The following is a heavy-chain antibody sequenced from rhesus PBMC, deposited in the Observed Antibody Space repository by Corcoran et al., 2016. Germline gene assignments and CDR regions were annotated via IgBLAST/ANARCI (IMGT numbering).Heavy chain of an antibody. Sequence: QVQLQESGPGLVKPSETLSLTCAVSGASISSYWWIWIRQPPGKGLEWIGGISSNSASNDYNPYRNSRVTISKSPYNNQFSLKRRSVTAGATAVYYCAKLYSSWSPGWYFDSWGPGTPITISS. J-gene: IGHJ2*01. CDR1: GASISSYW. CDR2: ISSNSASN. CDR3: AKLYSSWSPGWYFDS. V-gene: IGHV4-80*01. D-gene: IGHD6-13*01.